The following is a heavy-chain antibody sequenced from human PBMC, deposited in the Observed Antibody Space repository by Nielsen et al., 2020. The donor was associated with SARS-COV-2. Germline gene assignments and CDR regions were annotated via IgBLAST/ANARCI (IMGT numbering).Heavy chain of an antibody. CDR3: ARAPKRAARFDVGNWFDP. V-gene: IGHV3-30-3*01. J-gene: IGHJ5*02. CDR2: ISYDGSNK. D-gene: IGHD6-6*01. Sequence: WIRQPPGKGLEWVAVISYDGSNKYYADSVKGRFTISRDNSKNTLYLQMNSLRAEDTAVYYCARAPKRAARFDVGNWFDPWGQGTLVTVSS.